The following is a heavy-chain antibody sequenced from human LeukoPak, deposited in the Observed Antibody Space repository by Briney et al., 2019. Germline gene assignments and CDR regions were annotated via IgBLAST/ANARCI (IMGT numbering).Heavy chain of an antibody. CDR2: IWYDGSNK. CDR1: GFTFSSYG. J-gene: IGHJ5*02. CDR3: ARDVAAAGNDNWFDP. Sequence: GGSLRLSCAASGFTFSSYGMHWVRQAPGKGLEWVAVIWYDGSNKHYADSVKGRFTISRDNSKNTLYLQMNSLRAEDTAVYYCARDVAAAGNDNWFDPWGQGTLVTVSS. D-gene: IGHD6-13*01. V-gene: IGHV3-33*01.